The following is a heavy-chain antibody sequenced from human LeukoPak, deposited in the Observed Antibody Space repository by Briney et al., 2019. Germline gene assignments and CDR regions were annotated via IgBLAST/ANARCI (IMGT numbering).Heavy chain of an antibody. V-gene: IGHV3-21*01. CDR2: ISSSSSYI. CDR3: ARVVTVYSSTSGDY. Sequence: GGSLRLSCAASGFTFSSYSMNWVRQAPGKGLEWVLSISSSSSYIYYADSVKGRFTISRDNAKNSLYLQMNSLRAEDTAVYYCARVVTVYSSTSGDYWGQGTLVTVSS. CDR1: GFTFSSYS. J-gene: IGHJ4*02. D-gene: IGHD6-6*01.